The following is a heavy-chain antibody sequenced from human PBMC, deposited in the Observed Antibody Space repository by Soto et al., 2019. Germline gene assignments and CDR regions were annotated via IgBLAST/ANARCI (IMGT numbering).Heavy chain of an antibody. J-gene: IGHJ4*02. CDR3: ARVWQQLTYYFDY. Sequence: ASVKVSCKAPGYTFTSNVISWVLQAPGQGLEWMGWISAYNGNTNYAQKLQGRVTMTTDTSTSTAYMELRSLRSDDTAVYYCARVWQQLTYYFDYWGQGTLVTVSS. CDR2: ISAYNGNT. D-gene: IGHD6-13*01. V-gene: IGHV1-18*01. CDR1: GYTFTSNV.